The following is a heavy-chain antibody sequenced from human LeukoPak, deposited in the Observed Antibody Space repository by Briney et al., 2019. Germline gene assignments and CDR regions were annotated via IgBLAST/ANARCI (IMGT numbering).Heavy chain of an antibody. CDR2: IAGSSGYI. V-gene: IGHV3-21*01. CDR3: ARDRGAYCGGDCYLGFDY. D-gene: IGHD2-21*02. CDR1: GFTFSSYT. Sequence: GGSLRLSCAASGFTFSSYTMSWVRQAPRKGLEWVSSIAGSSGYISYADSVKGRFTISRDNAKKSLYLQMTSLTAEDTAVYYCARDRGAYCGGDCYLGFDYWGRGTLVTVSS. J-gene: IGHJ4*01.